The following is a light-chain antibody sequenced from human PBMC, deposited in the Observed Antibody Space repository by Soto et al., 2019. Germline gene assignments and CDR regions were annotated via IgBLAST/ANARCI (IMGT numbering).Light chain of an antibody. CDR3: CSYSSTSTLYV. CDR2: DVS. V-gene: IGLV2-14*01. Sequence: QSVLTQPASVSGSPGQSITISCTGTRSDVGGYNYVSWYQQHPGKAPKLMIYDVSNRPSGVSNRFSGSKSGNTASLTISGLQAEDEADYYCCSYSSTSTLYVFGPGTKVTVL. CDR1: RSDVGGYNY. J-gene: IGLJ1*01.